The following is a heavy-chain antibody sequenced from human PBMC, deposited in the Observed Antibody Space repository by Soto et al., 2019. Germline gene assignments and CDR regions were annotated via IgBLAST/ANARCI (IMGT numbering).Heavy chain of an antibody. V-gene: IGHV3-30-3*01. Sequence: QVQLVESGGGVVQPGRSLRLSCAASGFTFSSYAMHWVRQAPGKGLEWVAVISYDGSNKYYADSVKGRFTISRDNSKNTLYVQMNSLRAEDTAVYYCARDRGYYYDSSGYDCMDVWGQGTTVTVSS. CDR1: GFTFSSYA. J-gene: IGHJ6*02. CDR3: ARDRGYYYDSSGYDCMDV. D-gene: IGHD3-22*01. CDR2: ISYDGSNK.